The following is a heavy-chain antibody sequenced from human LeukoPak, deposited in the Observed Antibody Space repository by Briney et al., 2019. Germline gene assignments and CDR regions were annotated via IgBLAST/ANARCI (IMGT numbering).Heavy chain of an antibody. Sequence: PGVSLRLSCAAAPEITVSSAYMGWVRQPAGKRLEWVSLIYSIGSTYYADSVKGRFTIARDDSRNGVYLQMNSLRVDDTAVYYCARLHSRGREVMNWGQGTLVTVSS. CDR3: ARLHSRGREVMN. D-gene: IGHD6-19*01. V-gene: IGHV3-53*01. CDR2: IYSIGST. J-gene: IGHJ4*02. CDR1: EITVSSAY.